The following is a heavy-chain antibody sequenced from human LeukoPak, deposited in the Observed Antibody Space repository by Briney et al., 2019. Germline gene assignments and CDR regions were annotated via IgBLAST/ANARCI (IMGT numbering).Heavy chain of an antibody. CDR2: IYTSGST. Sequence: SETLSLTCSVSGGSISSYYWSWIRQPAGKGLEWIGHIYTSGSTNYNPSLKSRVTMSIDMSKNQFSLKLSSVTAADTAVYYCARRGSSWYFDYWGQGTLVTVSS. V-gene: IGHV4-4*07. CDR3: ARRGSSWYFDY. CDR1: GGSISSYY. D-gene: IGHD6-13*01. J-gene: IGHJ4*02.